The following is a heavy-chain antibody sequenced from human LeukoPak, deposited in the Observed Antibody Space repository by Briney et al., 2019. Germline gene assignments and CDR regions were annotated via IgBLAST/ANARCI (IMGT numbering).Heavy chain of an antibody. Sequence: PGGSLRLSCAASGFTFSSYSMNWVRQAPGKGLEWVSSISSSSSYIYYADPVKGRFTISRDNAKNSLYLQMNSLRAEDTAVYYCARVQDGSGWYYFDYWGQGTLVTVSS. CDR2: ISSSSSYI. CDR3: ARVQDGSGWYYFDY. V-gene: IGHV3-21*01. CDR1: GFTFSSYS. D-gene: IGHD6-19*01. J-gene: IGHJ4*02.